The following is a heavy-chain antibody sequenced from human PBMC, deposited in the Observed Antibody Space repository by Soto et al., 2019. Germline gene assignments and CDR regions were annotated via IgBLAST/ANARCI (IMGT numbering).Heavy chain of an antibody. D-gene: IGHD3-22*01. J-gene: IGHJ4*02. Sequence: GSLRLSCAASGFTFSNAWMSWVRQAPGKGLEWVGRIKSKTDGGTTDYAAPVKGRFTISRDDSKNTLYLQMNSLKTKDTAVYYCTTEGYDSSGYYLGGYWGQGTLVTVSS. V-gene: IGHV3-15*01. CDR2: IKSKTDGGTT. CDR1: GFTFSNAW. CDR3: TTEGYDSSGYYLGGY.